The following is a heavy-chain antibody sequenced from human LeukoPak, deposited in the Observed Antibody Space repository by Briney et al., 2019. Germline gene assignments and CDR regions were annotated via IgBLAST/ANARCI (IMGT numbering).Heavy chain of an antibody. J-gene: IGHJ4*02. V-gene: IGHV4-4*02. CDR1: GGSISSSNW. CDR2: IYHSGST. D-gene: IGHD3-10*01. CDR3: ARDYYGSGSTFDY. Sequence: SETLSLTCAVSGGSISSSNWWSRVRQPPGKGLEWIGEIYHSGSTNYNPSLKSRVTISVDKSKNQFSLKLSSVTAADTAVYYCARDYYGSGSTFDYWGQGTLVTVSS.